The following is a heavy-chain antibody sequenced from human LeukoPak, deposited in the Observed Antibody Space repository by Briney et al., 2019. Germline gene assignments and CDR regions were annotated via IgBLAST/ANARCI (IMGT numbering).Heavy chain of an antibody. D-gene: IGHD4-23*01. V-gene: IGHV3-30*18. Sequence: HPGGSLRLSCAASGFSFSSYGMHWVRQAPGKGLEWVAVFSYDGTNKYYADSVKGRFTISRDNSKNTLYLQMNSLRAEDTAVYYCAKGSYGGKLGYYFDYWGQGTLVTVSS. CDR3: AKGSYGGKLGYYFDY. CDR1: GFSFSSYG. J-gene: IGHJ4*02. CDR2: FSYDGTNK.